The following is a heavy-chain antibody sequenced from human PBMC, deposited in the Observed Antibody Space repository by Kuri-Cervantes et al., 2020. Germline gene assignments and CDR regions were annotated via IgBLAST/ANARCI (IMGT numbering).Heavy chain of an antibody. CDR1: GFTVSSNY. CDR2: IYSGGST. J-gene: IGHJ4*02. V-gene: IGHV3-53*01. Sequence: GESLKISCAASGFTVSSNYMSWVRQAPGKGLEWVSVIYSGGSTYYADSVKGRFTISRDNSKNTLYLQMNSLRAEDTAVYYCARVTMVRGFDYWGQGTLVTVSS. D-gene: IGHD3-10*01. CDR3: ARVTMVRGFDY.